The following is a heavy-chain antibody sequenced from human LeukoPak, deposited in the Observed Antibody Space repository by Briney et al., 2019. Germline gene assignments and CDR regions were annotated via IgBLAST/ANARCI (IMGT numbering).Heavy chain of an antibody. CDR2: ISGSGGST. CDR1: GFTFRSYA. J-gene: IGHJ6*03. CDR3: AKADHSYYSMGV. V-gene: IGHV3-23*01. Sequence: PGGSLRLSCAASGFTFRSYAMSWVRQAAGKGREWVSAISGSGGSTYYADSGRGRFTISRDNSKNTLHLRMNSLRAADTAVYYCAKADHSYYSMGVWGKGTTVTVSS.